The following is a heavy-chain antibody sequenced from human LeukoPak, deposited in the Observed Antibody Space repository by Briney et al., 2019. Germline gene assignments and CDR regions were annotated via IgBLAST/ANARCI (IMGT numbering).Heavy chain of an antibody. J-gene: IGHJ4*02. CDR1: GFTSSSYA. CDR2: VSGSGDRM. Sequence: GGSLRLSCAASGFTSSSYALNWVRQAPGKGLEWVATVSGSGDRMYHADSVKGRFTISRDNSKNTIYLQMNSLRAEDTALYYCAKAAAAPGVDFWGQGALVTVSS. D-gene: IGHD6-13*01. CDR3: AKAAAAPGVDF. V-gene: IGHV3-23*01.